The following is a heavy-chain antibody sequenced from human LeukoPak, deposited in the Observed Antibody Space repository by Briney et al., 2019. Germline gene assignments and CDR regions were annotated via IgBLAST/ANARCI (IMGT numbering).Heavy chain of an antibody. CDR3: ARAVATTVTTTDY. CDR2: FSGTGGGT. D-gene: IGHD4-17*01. V-gene: IGHV3-23*01. CDR1: GFTVSSYG. Sequence: GGSLRLSCAASGFTVSSYGMTWVRQAPGKGLEWVSSFSGTGGGTYYADSVKGRFTISRDNSKNSLYLQMNSLRAEDTAVYYCARAVATTVTTTDYWGQGTLVTVSS. J-gene: IGHJ4*02.